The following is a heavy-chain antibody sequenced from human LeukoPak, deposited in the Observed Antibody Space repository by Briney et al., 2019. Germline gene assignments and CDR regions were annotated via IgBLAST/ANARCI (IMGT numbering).Heavy chain of an antibody. V-gene: IGHV3-74*01. J-gene: IGHJ4*02. D-gene: IGHD6-19*01. CDR2: INTDGTVT. CDR1: GFTFSKYW. Sequence: GGSLRLSCAASGFTFSKYWMLWVRQTPGKGLESVSRINTDGTVTTYADSVKGRFTVSRDNAGNTMFLQMNSVRDEDTAVYYCATKQWLAPPPDSWGQGTPVTVSS. CDR3: ATKQWLAPPPDS.